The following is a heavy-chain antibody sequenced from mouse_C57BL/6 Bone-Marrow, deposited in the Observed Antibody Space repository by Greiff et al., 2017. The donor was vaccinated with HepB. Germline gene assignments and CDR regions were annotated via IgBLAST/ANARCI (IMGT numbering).Heavy chain of an antibody. CDR1: GYTFTSYW. V-gene: IGHV1-69*01. D-gene: IGHD1-1*01. J-gene: IGHJ1*03. Sequence: QVQLQQPGAELVMPGASVKLSCKASGYTFTSYWMHWVKQRPGQGLEWIGEIDPSDSYTNYNQKFKGKSTLTVDKSSSTAYMQLSSLTSEDSAVYYCARPVSTVVATDWYFAVWGTGTTVTVSS. CDR2: IDPSDSYT. CDR3: ARPVSTVVATDWYFAV.